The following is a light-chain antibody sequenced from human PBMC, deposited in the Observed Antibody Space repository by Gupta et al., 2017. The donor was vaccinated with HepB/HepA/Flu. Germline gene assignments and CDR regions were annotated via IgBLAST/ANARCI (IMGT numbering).Light chain of an antibody. V-gene: IGLV2-14*03. CDR1: SSDIGHDDF. CDR3: SSHTSSSSWV. CDR2: DVN. Sequence: QSALTQPASVSGSPGQSITFSCTGTSSDIGHDDFVSWYQQHPEKAPKLIIFDVNNRPSGVSHRFSGSKSGNTASLTISGLQAEDEANYFCSSHTSSSSWVFGGGTKLTVL. J-gene: IGLJ3*02.